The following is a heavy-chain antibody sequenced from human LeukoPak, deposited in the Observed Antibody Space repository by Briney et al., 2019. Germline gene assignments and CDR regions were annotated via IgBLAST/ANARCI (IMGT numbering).Heavy chain of an antibody. CDR1: GFSVSVYW. D-gene: IGHD1-1*01. J-gene: IGHJ4*02. CDR2: TKPDGSEK. CDR3: VRNWNLDS. Sequence: PGGSLRLSCAASGFSVSVYWMSWVRQAPGRGLEWVANTKPDGSEKNYGDSVKGRFTISRDNAKNSLFLQMNSLTAEDTAVYYCVRNWNLDSWGQGTLVTVSS. V-gene: IGHV3-7*01.